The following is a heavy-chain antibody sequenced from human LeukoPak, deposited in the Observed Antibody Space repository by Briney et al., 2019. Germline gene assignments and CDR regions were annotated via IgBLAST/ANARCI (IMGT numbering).Heavy chain of an antibody. CDR1: GGSISSYY. CDR2: IYTSGST. J-gene: IGHJ6*02. CDR3: AREVVVPVAILYYYYGMDV. V-gene: IGHV4-4*07. D-gene: IGHD2-2*02. Sequence: SETLSLTCTVSGGSISSYYWSWIRQPAGKGLEWIGRIYTSGSTNYNPSLKSRVTMSVDTSKNQFSLKLSSVTAADTAVYYCAREVVVPVAILYYYYGMDVWGQGTTVTVSS.